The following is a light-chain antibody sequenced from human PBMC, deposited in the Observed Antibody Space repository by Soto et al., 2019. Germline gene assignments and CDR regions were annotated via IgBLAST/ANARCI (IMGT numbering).Light chain of an antibody. CDR2: DVS. Sequence: AIQLTQSPSSLSASVGDRVTITCRASQDIRGALAWYQQKPGKAPKMLIYDVSTLESGVPLRFSGSSSGTDFTLTISSLQPVGFATHHYQQFNTYPITFGQGTRLE. CDR3: QQFNTYPIT. V-gene: IGKV1-13*02. J-gene: IGKJ5*01. CDR1: QDIRGA.